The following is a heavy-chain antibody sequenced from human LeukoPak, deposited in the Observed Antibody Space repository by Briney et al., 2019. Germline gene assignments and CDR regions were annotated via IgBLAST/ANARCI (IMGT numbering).Heavy chain of an antibody. CDR3: ARGYSGYDKGWVFDY. CDR2: IYYSGST. CDR1: GGSISSYY. D-gene: IGHD5-12*01. J-gene: IGHJ4*02. V-gene: IGHV4-59*08. Sequence: SETLSLTCTVSGGSISSYYWSWIRQPPGKGLEWIGYIYYSGSTNYNPSLKSRVTISVDTSKNQFSLKLSSVTAADTAVYYCARGYSGYDKGWVFDYWGQGTLVTVSS.